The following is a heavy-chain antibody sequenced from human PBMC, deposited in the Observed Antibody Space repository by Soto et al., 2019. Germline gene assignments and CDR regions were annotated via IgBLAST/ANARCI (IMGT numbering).Heavy chain of an antibody. CDR2: IYYGGST. J-gene: IGHJ4*02. CDR1: GGSISSSSYY. D-gene: IGHD3-10*01. CDR3: ARPRLSGSYYNMETYYFDY. Sequence: PSETLSLTCTVSGGSISSSSYYWGWIRQPPGKGLEWIGSIYYGGSTYYNPSLKSRVTISVDTSKNQFSLKLSSVTAADTAVYYCARPRLSGSYYNMETYYFDYWGQGTLVTVSS. V-gene: IGHV4-39*01.